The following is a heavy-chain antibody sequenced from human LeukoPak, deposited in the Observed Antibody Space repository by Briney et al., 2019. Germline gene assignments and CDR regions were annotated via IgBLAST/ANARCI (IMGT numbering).Heavy chain of an antibody. CDR3: VSFYETY. V-gene: IGHV3-74*01. CDR2: INSDGSWT. J-gene: IGHJ4*02. CDR1: GNSW. Sequence: GGSLRLSCAASGNSWMHWVRQAPGKGLVWVSHINSDGSWTGYADSVKGRFTISKDNAKNTVYLQMNSLRAEDTAVYYCVSFYETYWGRGTLVTVSS. D-gene: IGHD2/OR15-2a*01.